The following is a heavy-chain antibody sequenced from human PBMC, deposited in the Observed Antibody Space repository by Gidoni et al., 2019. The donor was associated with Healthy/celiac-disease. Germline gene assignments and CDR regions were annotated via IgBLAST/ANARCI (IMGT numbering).Heavy chain of an antibody. Sequence: QVQLVQSGAEVKKPGASVKVACKVSGNTFTSYGISWVRQAPGQGLAWMGWIRAYNGNTNLAQQLHVRVTIITETSTSTAYMELRSLRSDDTAFYYCARGRIAAAGLMWFWFDPWGQGTLVTVSS. D-gene: IGHD6-13*01. CDR1: GNTFTSYG. V-gene: IGHV1-18*01. J-gene: IGHJ5*02. CDR3: ARGRIAAAGLMWFWFDP. CDR2: IRAYNGNT.